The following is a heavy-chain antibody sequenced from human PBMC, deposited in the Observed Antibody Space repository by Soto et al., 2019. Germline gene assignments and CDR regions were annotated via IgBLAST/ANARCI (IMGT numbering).Heavy chain of an antibody. CDR1: GGSFSGYQ. CDR3: ARYGEVTPRRYGMDV. CDR2: INHSGST. Sequence: PSETLSLTSAVYGGSFSGYQWSWVRQAPGKGLEWIGEINHSGSTNYNPSLKSRVTISIDTSKNQFSLMLTSVTAADTAMYFCARYGEVTPRRYGMDVWGQGTTVTVSS. D-gene: IGHD3-16*01. J-gene: IGHJ6*02. V-gene: IGHV4-34*01.